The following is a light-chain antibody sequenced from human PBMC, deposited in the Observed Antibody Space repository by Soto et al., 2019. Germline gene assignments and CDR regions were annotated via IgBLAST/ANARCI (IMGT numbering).Light chain of an antibody. J-gene: IGKJ1*01. CDR3: QQTYSTPPT. V-gene: IGKV1-39*01. CDR1: QTVNTY. Sequence: DIQMTQSPSSVSASIGDRVTITCRASQTVNTYLHWYQQKPGKAPKLLIYAASSLQSGVPSRFSGSGSGTDFTLTISSLQPEDFATYYCQQTYSTPPTFGQGTKVDI. CDR2: AAS.